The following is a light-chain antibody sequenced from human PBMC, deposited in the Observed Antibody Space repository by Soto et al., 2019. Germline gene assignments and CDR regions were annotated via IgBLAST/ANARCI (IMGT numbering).Light chain of an antibody. Sequence: QSVLTQPPSVSGAPGQRVTISCTGSSSNIGAGYGVHWYHQLPGTAPKLLIFGNTNRPSGVPDRFSGSKSGTSASLAINGLQADDEANYYCHSYDSTLSASIFGGGTKLTVL. J-gene: IGLJ2*01. V-gene: IGLV1-40*01. CDR1: SSNIGAGYG. CDR3: HSYDSTLSASI. CDR2: GNT.